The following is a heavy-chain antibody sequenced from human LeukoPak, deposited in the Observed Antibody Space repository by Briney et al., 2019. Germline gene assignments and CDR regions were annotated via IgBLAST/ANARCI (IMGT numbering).Heavy chain of an antibody. V-gene: IGHV4-59*01. Sequence: SETLSLTCTVSGGSISSYYWSWIRQPPGKGLEWIGYIYYSGSTNDNPSLKSRVTISVDTSKNQFSLKLSSVTAADTAVYYCASGSYGALDYWGQGTLVTVSS. J-gene: IGHJ4*02. CDR2: IYYSGST. CDR3: ASGSYGALDY. CDR1: GGSISSYY. D-gene: IGHD1-26*01.